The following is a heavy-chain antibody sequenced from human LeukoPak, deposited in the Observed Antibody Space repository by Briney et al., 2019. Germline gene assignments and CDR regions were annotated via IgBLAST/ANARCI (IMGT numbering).Heavy chain of an antibody. V-gene: IGHV3-30*02. CDR1: GFTFSSFG. D-gene: IGHD3-9*01. J-gene: IGHJ6*02. Sequence: GGSLRLSCAASGFTFSSFGMHWVRQAPGKGLEWGPFIGYGGTNEYYADSVKGRFTISRDNSKNTLSLLMNGLRVEDTAVYYCARDQHYDVLTAFGLDVWGQGTTVTVSS. CDR2: IGYGGTNE. CDR3: ARDQHYDVLTAFGLDV.